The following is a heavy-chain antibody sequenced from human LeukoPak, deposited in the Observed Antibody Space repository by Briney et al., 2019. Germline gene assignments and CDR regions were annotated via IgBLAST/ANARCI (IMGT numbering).Heavy chain of an antibody. J-gene: IGHJ4*02. V-gene: IGHV4-59*01. CDR3: ARGYSGSYFADY. D-gene: IGHD1-26*01. Sequence: PSETLSLTCTVSGGSISSYYWSWIRQPPGKGLEWIGYIYYSGSTNYNPSLKSRVTISVDTSKKQFSLKLSSVTAADTAVYYCARGYSGSYFADYWGQGTLVTVS. CDR1: GGSISSYY. CDR2: IYYSGST.